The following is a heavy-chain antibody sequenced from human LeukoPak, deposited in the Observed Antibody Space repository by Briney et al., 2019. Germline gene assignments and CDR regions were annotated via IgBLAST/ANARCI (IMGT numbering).Heavy chain of an antibody. CDR3: AGDEGWAFDI. Sequence: GGSLRLSCAASGFSFSTHWMSWFRQAPGKGLEWVALIKQDGSVIHYVDSVKGRFTISRDNAKNSLSLQMNSLRADDTAVYYCAGDEGWAFDIWGQGTKVTVSS. CDR1: GFSFSTHW. V-gene: IGHV3-7*01. J-gene: IGHJ3*02. D-gene: IGHD5-24*01. CDR2: IKQDGSVI.